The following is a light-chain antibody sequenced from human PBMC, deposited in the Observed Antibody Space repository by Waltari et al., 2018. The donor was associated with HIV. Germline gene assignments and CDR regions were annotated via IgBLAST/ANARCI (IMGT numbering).Light chain of an antibody. CDR3: HSSDSSGTYV. J-gene: IGLJ1*01. V-gene: IGLV3-25*03. Sequence: SYELTQPPSVSVSPGQTARITCSGDALPKQYVYWYQQKPGQATELMIYKDTEWPSGIPELFSRSSSGTTFTLTIIGVQAEYEADYSCHSSDSSGTYVFGTGTKFTVL. CDR1: ALPKQY. CDR2: KDT.